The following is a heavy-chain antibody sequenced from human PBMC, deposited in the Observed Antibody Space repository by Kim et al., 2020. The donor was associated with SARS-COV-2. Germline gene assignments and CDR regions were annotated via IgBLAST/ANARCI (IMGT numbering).Heavy chain of an antibody. V-gene: IGHV1-18*01. CDR3: ARDRGINLFDC. D-gene: IGHD3-10*01. J-gene: IGHJ4*02. Sequence: NTHYAQNFQGRCTLTTDTSTNTAYMELRGLNSDDTAVYYCARDRGINLFDCWGQGTLVTVSS. CDR2: NT.